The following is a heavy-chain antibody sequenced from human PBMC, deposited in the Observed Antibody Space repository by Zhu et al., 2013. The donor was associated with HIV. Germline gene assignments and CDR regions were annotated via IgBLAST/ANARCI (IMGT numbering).Heavy chain of an antibody. J-gene: IGHJ2*01. V-gene: IGHV1-2*02. CDR2: INPNSGGT. CDR3: ARDAGISGTWGYFDL. D-gene: IGHD1-7*01. CDR1: GYTFTDYY. Sequence: QVQLVQAGAEVKKPGASVKVSCKTSGYTFTDYYIHWVRQAPGQGLEWMGWINPNSGGTKYAQKFQGRVTMTRDTSINTAYMELRSLGYDDTAIYYCARDAGISGTWGYFDLWGRGTLVTVSS.